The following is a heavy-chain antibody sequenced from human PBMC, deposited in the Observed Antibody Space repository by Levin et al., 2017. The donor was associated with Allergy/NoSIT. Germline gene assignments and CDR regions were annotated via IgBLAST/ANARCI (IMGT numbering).Heavy chain of an antibody. V-gene: IGHV3-30*04. CDR2: ISGDGSQK. CDR1: GFTFRNYA. Sequence: RTGGSLRLSCAASGFTFRNYAMHWLRQAPGTGLEWVTVISGDGSQKNYADSAKGRLTTSRDNSKNTLYLEMNTLRVEDTAVYYCARAESSSWHNFDYWGQGTLVTVSS. CDR3: ARAESSSWHNFDY. J-gene: IGHJ4*02. D-gene: IGHD6-13*01.